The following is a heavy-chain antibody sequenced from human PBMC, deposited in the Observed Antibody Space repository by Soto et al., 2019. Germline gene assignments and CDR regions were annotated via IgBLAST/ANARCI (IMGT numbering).Heavy chain of an antibody. CDR3: AEESQNPGYSGYDSPFDY. J-gene: IGHJ4*02. Sequence: PGGSLRLSFAGSGFSFNDFAMHWLRQAPGKGLEWVSGISWSGGGADYADSVKGRFTISRDNSKNTLYLQMNSLRAEDTAVYYCAEESQNPGYSGYDSPFDYWGQGTLVTVSS. CDR2: ISWSGGGA. D-gene: IGHD5-12*01. V-gene: IGHV3-23*01. CDR1: GFSFNDFA.